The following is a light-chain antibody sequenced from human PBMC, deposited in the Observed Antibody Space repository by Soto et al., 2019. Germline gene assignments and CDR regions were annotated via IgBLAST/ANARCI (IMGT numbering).Light chain of an antibody. CDR2: DAS. J-gene: IGKJ1*01. V-gene: IGKV3-20*01. CDR3: QQYGSSPRT. CDR1: QSISSNY. Sequence: EIVLTQSPATLSLSPGERATLSCRASQSISSNYLAWYQQKPGQAPRLLIYDASSRATGIPDRFSGGGSGTDFTLTISRLEPEDFAVYYCQQYGSSPRTFGQGTKVDIK.